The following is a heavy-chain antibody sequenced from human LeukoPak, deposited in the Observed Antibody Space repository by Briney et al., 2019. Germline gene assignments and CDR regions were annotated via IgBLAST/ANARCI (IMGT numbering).Heavy chain of an antibody. CDR1: GYTFTGYY. CDR2: NNPNSGGT. D-gene: IGHD5-24*01. CDR3: ARDPSRDGYVDAFDI. V-gene: IGHV1-2*02. J-gene: IGHJ3*02. Sequence: GASVKVSCKASGYTFTGYYMHWVRQAPGQGLEWMGWNNPNSGGTNYAQKFQGRVTMTRDTSISTAYMELSRLRSDDTAVYYCARDPSRDGYVDAFDIWGQGTMVTVSS.